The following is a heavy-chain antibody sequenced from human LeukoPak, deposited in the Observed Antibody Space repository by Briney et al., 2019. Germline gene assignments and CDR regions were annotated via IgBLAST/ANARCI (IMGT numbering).Heavy chain of an antibody. D-gene: IGHD3-22*01. J-gene: IGHJ2*01. Sequence: PGGSLRLSCAASGFTFSSYWMSWVRQAPGKGLEWVANIKQDGSEKYYVDSVKGRFTISRDNAKNSLYLQMNSLRAEDTAVYYCARALSAVVVINPPDWYFDLWGRGTLVAVSS. CDR2: IKQDGSEK. CDR1: GFTFSSYW. V-gene: IGHV3-7*01. CDR3: ARALSAVVVINPPDWYFDL.